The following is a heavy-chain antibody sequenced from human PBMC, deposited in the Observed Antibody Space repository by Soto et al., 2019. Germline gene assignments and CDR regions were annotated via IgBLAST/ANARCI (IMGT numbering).Heavy chain of an antibody. Sequence: GGSLRLSCAASGFTFSSYAMSWVRQAPGKGLEWVSTISGSGGNAYYADSVKGRFTISRDNAKNSLYLQMNSLRAEDTAVYYCASQAYYDSSGPRWGQGTLVTVSS. CDR1: GFTFSSYA. D-gene: IGHD3-22*01. J-gene: IGHJ4*02. V-gene: IGHV3-23*01. CDR2: ISGSGGNA. CDR3: ASQAYYDSSGPR.